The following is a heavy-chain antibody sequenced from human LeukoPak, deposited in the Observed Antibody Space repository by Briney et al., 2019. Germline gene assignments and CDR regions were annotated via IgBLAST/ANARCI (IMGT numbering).Heavy chain of an antibody. V-gene: IGHV4-39*01. CDR2: IYYSGST. CDR3: ARLSQGGSYYWNWFDP. CDR1: GGSISSSSYY. D-gene: IGHD1-26*01. Sequence: PSETLSLTCTVSGGSISSSSYYWGWIRQPPGKGLEWIGSIYYSGSTYYNPSLKSRVTISVDTSKNQFSLKLSSVTAADTAVYYRARLSQGGSYYWNWFDPWGQGTLVTVSS. J-gene: IGHJ5*01.